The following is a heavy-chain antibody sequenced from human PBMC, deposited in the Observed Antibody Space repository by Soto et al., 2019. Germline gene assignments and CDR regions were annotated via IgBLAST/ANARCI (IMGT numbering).Heavy chain of an antibody. CDR1: GDTFSRYS. Sequence: QVQLVQSGAGVKKPGSLVKVSCKASGDTFSRYSIIWVRQAPGQGLEWMGGIFAGFGTATYAQKFHGRVLIIADESTTTAYMELTSLTYEDTAVYYCAVGASAAAAWYSHGMDVWGQGTTVTVSS. CDR2: IFAGFGTA. J-gene: IGHJ6*02. V-gene: IGHV1-69*12. CDR3: AVGASAAAAWYSHGMDV. D-gene: IGHD1-26*01.